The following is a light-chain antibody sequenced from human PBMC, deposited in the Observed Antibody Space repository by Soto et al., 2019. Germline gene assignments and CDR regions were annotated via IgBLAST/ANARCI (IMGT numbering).Light chain of an antibody. Sequence: IMLTQSLATLSLSQEEIATLSCTAIQSVSSYLAWYQQKPGQAPRLLMYDASNRATGIPARFSGSGSGTDFTLTISSLEPEDFAVYYCQQRSNWPPITFGQGTRLEIK. CDR2: DAS. V-gene: IGKV3-11*01. CDR1: QSVSSY. CDR3: QQRSNWPPIT. J-gene: IGKJ5*01.